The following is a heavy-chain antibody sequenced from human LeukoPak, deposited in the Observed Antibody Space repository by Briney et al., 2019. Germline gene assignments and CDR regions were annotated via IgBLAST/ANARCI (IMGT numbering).Heavy chain of an antibody. V-gene: IGHV1-2*02. J-gene: IGHJ4*02. CDR1: GYTFTGYY. D-gene: IGHD3-22*01. Sequence: GASVKVSCKASGYTFTGYYMHWVRQAPGQGLEWMGWINPNSGGTNYAQKFQGRVTMTRDTSISTAYMELSRLRSDDTAVYYCARVFVVYDSSGCYYFDYWGQGTLVTVSS. CDR2: INPNSGGT. CDR3: ARVFVVYDSSGCYYFDY.